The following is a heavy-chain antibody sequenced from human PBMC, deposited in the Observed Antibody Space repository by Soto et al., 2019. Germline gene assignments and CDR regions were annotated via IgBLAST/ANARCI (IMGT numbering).Heavy chain of an antibody. J-gene: IGHJ5*02. CDR2: ISGSGGST. Sequence: GGSLRLSCAASGFTFSSYAMSWVRQAPGKGLEWVSAISGSGGSTYYADSVKGRFTISRDNSKNTLYLQMNSLRAEDTAVYYCAKDRTSTRLIIGHSSGWYEDSKNWFDPWGQGTLVTVSS. CDR1: GFTFSSYA. D-gene: IGHD6-19*01. V-gene: IGHV3-23*01. CDR3: AKDRTSTRLIIGHSSGWYEDSKNWFDP.